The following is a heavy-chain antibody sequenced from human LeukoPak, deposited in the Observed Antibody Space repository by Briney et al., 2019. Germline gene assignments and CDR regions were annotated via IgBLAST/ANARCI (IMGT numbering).Heavy chain of an antibody. Sequence: EGSLRLSCAASGFIVSSNYMSWVRQAPGKGLEWVSVIYSGGSTYYADSVKGRFTISRDNSKNTLYLQMNSLRAEDTAVYYCARGSYSPCMDVWGQGTTVTVSS. CDR2: IYSGGST. CDR1: GFIVSSNY. J-gene: IGHJ6*02. V-gene: IGHV3-66*01. CDR3: ARGSYSPCMDV. D-gene: IGHD6-13*01.